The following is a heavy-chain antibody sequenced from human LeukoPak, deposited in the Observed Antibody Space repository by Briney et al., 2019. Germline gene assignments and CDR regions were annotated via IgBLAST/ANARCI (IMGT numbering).Heavy chain of an antibody. V-gene: IGHV4-4*07. CDR1: GGSISSYY. CDR2: IYTSGST. J-gene: IGHJ5*02. D-gene: IGHD3-10*01. Sequence: SETLSLTCTVSGGSISSYYWSWIRQPAGKGLEWIGRIYTSGSTNYNPSLKSRVTMSVDTSKNQFSLKLSSVTAADTAMYYCARDPYYYGSGSESPWGQGTLVTVSS. CDR3: ARDPYYYGSGSESP.